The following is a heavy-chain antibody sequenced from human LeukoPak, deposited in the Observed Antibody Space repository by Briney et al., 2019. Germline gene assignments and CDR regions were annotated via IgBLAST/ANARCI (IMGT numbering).Heavy chain of an antibody. D-gene: IGHD6-19*01. CDR3: AKGTESGWYAYFDY. J-gene: IGHJ4*02. CDR2: IWYDGGNK. CDR1: GFTFSHYG. Sequence: GRSLRLSCAASGFTFSHYGMHWVRQAPGKGLEWVAVIWYDGGNKYFADSVKGRFTISRYNSKNTVYLQMNSLRVEDTAVYYCAKGTESGWYAYFDYWGQGTLVTVSS. V-gene: IGHV3-33*06.